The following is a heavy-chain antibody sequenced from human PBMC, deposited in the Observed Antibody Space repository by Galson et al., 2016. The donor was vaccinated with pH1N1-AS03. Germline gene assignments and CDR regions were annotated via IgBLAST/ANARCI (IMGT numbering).Heavy chain of an antibody. CDR3: ARDHSDNGPFDL. CDR2: IDASGST. J-gene: IGHJ4*01. Sequence: LSLTCTVSGVSTSGGNSYWTWIRQPAGQGLEWIGRIDASGSTNYNPSLKTRVTISLDTSSNQFSLKLRSVTAADTAVHYCARDHSDNGPFDLWGPGSQVAV. D-gene: IGHD2-8*01. V-gene: IGHV4-61*02. CDR1: GVSTSGGNSY.